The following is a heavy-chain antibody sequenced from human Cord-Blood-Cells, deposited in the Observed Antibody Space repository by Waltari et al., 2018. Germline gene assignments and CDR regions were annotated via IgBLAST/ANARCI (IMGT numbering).Heavy chain of an antibody. CDR1: GGTFSSHA. J-gene: IGHJ6*02. V-gene: IGHV1-69*06. Sequence: QVQLVQSGAEVKKPGSSVKVSCKASGGTFSSHAISWVRQAPGQGLGWMGGSNAMYGTANYAQKVQGRGTITADKSTSTAYMELSSLRSEDTAVYYCARANGGYVEYYYYGMDVWGQGTTVTVSS. CDR2: SNAMYGTA. D-gene: IGHD3-16*01. CDR3: ARANGGYVEYYYYGMDV.